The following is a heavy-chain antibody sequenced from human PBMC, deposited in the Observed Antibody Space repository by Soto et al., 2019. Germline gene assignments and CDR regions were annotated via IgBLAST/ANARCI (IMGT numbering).Heavy chain of an antibody. Sequence: PGGSMRLSCEAWGFTLSNYGMHWVRKDPGKGLEWVAVFWYDGSNKYYADSVKGRFTISRDNSKNTLYLQMNSLRAEDTSVYHWARGGYYDTSDYYSTSYYFYYCGQGTLVIVSS. V-gene: IGHV3-33*01. CDR3: ARGGYYDTSDYYSTSYYFYY. J-gene: IGHJ4*02. D-gene: IGHD3-22*01. CDR2: FWYDGSNK. CDR1: GFTLSNYG.